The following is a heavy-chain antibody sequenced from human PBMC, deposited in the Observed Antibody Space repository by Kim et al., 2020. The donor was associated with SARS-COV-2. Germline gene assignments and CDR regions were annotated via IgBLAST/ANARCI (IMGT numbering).Heavy chain of an antibody. J-gene: IGHJ3*02. CDR1: GFTFSSYA. D-gene: IGHD3-10*01. CDR2: ISGSGGST. Sequence: GGSLRLSCAASGFTFSSYAMSWVRQAPGKGLEWVSAISGSGGSTYYADSVKGRFTISRDNSKNTLYLQMNSLRAEDTAVYYCAKDRDYYGSGRDAFDIWGQGTMVTVSS. CDR3: AKDRDYYGSGRDAFDI. V-gene: IGHV3-23*01.